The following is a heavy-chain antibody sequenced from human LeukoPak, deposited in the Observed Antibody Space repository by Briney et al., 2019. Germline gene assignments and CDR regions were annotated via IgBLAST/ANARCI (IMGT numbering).Heavy chain of an antibody. Sequence: ASVKVSYKASGYTFTGYYMHWVRQAPGQGLEWMGRINPNSGGTNYAQKFQGRVTMTRDTSISTAYMELSRLRSDDTAVYYCAGSRDGYSLFALNDYYYMDVWGKGTTVPGSS. CDR1: GYTFTGYY. CDR2: INPNSGGT. V-gene: IGHV1-2*06. D-gene: IGHD5-24*01. CDR3: AGSRDGYSLFALNDYYYMDV. J-gene: IGHJ6*03.